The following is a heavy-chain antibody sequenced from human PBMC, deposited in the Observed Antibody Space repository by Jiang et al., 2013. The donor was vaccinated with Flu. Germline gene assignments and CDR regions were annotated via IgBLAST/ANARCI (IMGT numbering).Heavy chain of an antibody. D-gene: IGHD6-19*01. V-gene: IGHV3-30*18. J-gene: IGHJ3*02. Sequence: VQLLESGGGVVQPGRSLRLSCAGAGFTFSSYGMHWVRQAPGKGLEWVALISYDGSDKYYADSVKGRFTISRDNSKNTLFVQMNSLRAEDTAVYYCAKDRDSGWYFSAWNAFDIVGPRDNGHRLF. CDR3: AKDRDSGWYFSAWNAFDI. CDR2: ISYDGSDK. CDR1: GFTFSSYG.